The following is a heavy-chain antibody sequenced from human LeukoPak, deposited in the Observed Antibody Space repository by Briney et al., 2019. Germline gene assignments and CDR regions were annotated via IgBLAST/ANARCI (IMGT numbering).Heavy chain of an antibody. D-gene: IGHD6-19*01. CDR3: ARDYQQWPNYFDY. CDR1: GFTFSSYW. J-gene: IGHJ4*02. V-gene: IGHV3-74*01. Sequence: PGGSLRLSCAASGFTFSSYWMHWVRHAPGKGLVWFSRINSDGSSTSYADSVKGRLTSSRDNAKNTLYLQMNSLRAEDTAVYYCARDYQQWPNYFDYWGQGTLVTVSS. CDR2: INSDGSST.